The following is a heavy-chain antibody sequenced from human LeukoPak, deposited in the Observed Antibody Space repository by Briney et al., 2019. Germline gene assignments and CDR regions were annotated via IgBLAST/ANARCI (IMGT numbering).Heavy chain of an antibody. V-gene: IGHV4-34*01. D-gene: IGHD6-6*01. CDR2: INHSGST. CDR1: GGSISSYY. Sequence: PSETLSLTCTVSGGSISSYYWSWIRQPPGKGLEWIGEINHSGSTNYNPSLKSRVTISVDTSKNQFSLKLSSVTAADTAVYYCASVPSPPYYYYYMDVWGKGTTVTVSS. J-gene: IGHJ6*03. CDR3: ASVPSPPYYYYYMDV.